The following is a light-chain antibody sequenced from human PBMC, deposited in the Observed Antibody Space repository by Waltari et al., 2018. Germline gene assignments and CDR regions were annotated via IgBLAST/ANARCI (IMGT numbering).Light chain of an antibody. CDR2: GAS. J-gene: IGKJ1*01. CDR1: QSVSSN. CDR3: QQYNNCPWT. Sequence: EQVMTQPPATLSASPGERATLSCRASQSVSSNLAWYQQKPGQAPRLLIYGASTRATGVPARFSGSGSGTEFTLTISSLQSEDFAVYYCQQYNNCPWTFGQGTKVEIK. V-gene: IGKV3-15*01.